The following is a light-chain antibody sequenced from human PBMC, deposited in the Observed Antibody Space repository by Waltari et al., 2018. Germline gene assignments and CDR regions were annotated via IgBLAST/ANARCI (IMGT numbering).Light chain of an antibody. Sequence: SYEWTQPPSVSVSPGQTARLTCSGDALAKKYASWYQKKPGQAPVLILYEDTKRPSEIPERFSGSISGTMATLTISGAQVEDEAVYYCYSTDSNSNYGVFGGGTKLTVL. V-gene: IGLV3-10*01. CDR3: YSTDSNSNYGV. CDR1: ALAKKY. J-gene: IGLJ2*01. CDR2: EDT.